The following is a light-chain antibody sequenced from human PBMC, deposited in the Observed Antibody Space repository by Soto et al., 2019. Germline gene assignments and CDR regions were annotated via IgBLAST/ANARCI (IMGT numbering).Light chain of an antibody. CDR2: GAS. V-gene: IGKV3-20*01. CDR3: QQYGSSPRRT. J-gene: IGKJ4*01. CDR1: QSVSSSY. Sequence: EIVLTQSPGTLSLSPGERATLSCRASQSVSSSYLAWYQQKPGQAPRLLIYGASSRATGIPDRFSGSGSGTDFTLTISRLEPEDLAVYYCQQYGSSPRRTFGGGTKVEIK.